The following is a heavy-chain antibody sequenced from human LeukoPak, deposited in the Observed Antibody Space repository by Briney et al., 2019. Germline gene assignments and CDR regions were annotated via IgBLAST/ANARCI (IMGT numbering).Heavy chain of an antibody. CDR1: GFSFNSHW. Sequence: PGGSLRLSCEASGFSFNSHWMSWVRQAPGKGLEWVATIKQDGTQKPYVDSVKGRFIISRDNAKNSLSLQMNSLRAEDTAMYYCARLLGEATIYDLWGQGTLVTVSS. D-gene: IGHD3-16*01. J-gene: IGHJ5*02. V-gene: IGHV3-7*01. CDR3: ARLLGEATIYDL. CDR2: IKQDGTQK.